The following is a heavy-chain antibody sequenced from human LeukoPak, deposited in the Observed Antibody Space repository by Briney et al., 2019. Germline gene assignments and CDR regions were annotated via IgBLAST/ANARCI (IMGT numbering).Heavy chain of an antibody. D-gene: IGHD1-1*01. V-gene: IGHV4-59*08. CDR2: IYYSGST. J-gene: IGHJ4*01. CDR3: ARHMGLGYTYFYPYFDY. Sequence: PSETLSLTCTVSGGSISSYYWSWIRQPPGKGLEWIGYIYYSGSTNYNPSLKSRVTISVDTFKNQFSLKLSSVTAADTAVYYCARHMGLGYTYFYPYFDYWGQGTLVTVSS. CDR1: GGSISSYY.